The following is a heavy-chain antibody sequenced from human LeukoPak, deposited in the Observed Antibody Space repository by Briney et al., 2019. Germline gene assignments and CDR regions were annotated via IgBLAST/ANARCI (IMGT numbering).Heavy chain of an antibody. CDR1: GYTFTNYG. Sequence: ASVKVSCKASGYTFTNYGMNWVRQAPGQGLEWMGWINTNTGNPTYAQGFTGRLVFSLDTSVNTAYLQISSLKAEDTAIYYCARVQGYCSTTSCYPHYWGQGTLVTVSS. CDR2: INTNTGNP. V-gene: IGHV7-4-1*02. D-gene: IGHD2-2*01. J-gene: IGHJ4*02. CDR3: ARVQGYCSTTSCYPHY.